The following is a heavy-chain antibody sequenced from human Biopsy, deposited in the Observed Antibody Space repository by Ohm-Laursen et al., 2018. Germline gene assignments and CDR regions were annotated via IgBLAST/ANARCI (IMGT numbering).Heavy chain of an antibody. Sequence: SVNVSCTVSGYTFAVYYPHSVRHAPGHGLGWMGWINPIRGNANYAQSFQGRLTLTRDTSISSAYIELTSLTFDDTAIYYCARVPDYQSIDGYYGLDLWGQGTTVIVSS. CDR2: INPIRGNA. V-gene: IGHV1-2*02. CDR1: GYTFAVYY. CDR3: ARVPDYQSIDGYYGLDL. J-gene: IGHJ6*02. D-gene: IGHD3-9*01.